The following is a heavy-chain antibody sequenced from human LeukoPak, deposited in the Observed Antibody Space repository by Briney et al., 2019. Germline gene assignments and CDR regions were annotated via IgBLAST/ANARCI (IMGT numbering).Heavy chain of an antibody. D-gene: IGHD1-1*01. V-gene: IGHV4-39*07. CDR2: MYYSGST. Sequence: SETLSLTCTVSGGSISSSSYDWGWIREPPGKGLEWIGSMYYSGSTYYNPSLTSRVTISVDTSKNQFSLKVTSVTAADTAVYYCARDDETTPFDYWGQGTLVTVSS. CDR3: ARDDETTPFDY. J-gene: IGHJ4*02. CDR1: GGSISSSSYD.